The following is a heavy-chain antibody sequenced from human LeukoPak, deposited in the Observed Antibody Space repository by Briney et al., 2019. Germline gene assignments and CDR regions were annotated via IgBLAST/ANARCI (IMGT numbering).Heavy chain of an antibody. D-gene: IGHD1-26*01. CDR1: GFTFSSYE. Sequence: GGSLRLSCAASGFTFSSYEMNWVRQAPGKGLDWVAYISRGGRTVDYADSVKGRFTISRDSAKNALYLQMNSLRAEDTAVYYCATSGGSYWSWGQGTLVTVSS. J-gene: IGHJ5*02. CDR3: ATSGGSYWS. V-gene: IGHV3-48*03. CDR2: ISRGGRTV.